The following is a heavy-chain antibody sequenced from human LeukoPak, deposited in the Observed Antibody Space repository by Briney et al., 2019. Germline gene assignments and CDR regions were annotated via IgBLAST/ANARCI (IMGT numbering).Heavy chain of an antibody. CDR3: ARVSGGYYDFWSGYSNWFDP. Sequence: KTSETLSLTCTVSGGSISSYYWSWIRQPPGKGLEWIGYIYYSRSTNYNPSLKSRVTISVDTSKNQFSLKLSSVTAADTAVYYCARVSGGYYDFWSGYSNWFDPWGQGTLVTVSS. CDR1: GGSISSYY. V-gene: IGHV4-59*01. CDR2: IYYSRST. J-gene: IGHJ5*02. D-gene: IGHD3-3*01.